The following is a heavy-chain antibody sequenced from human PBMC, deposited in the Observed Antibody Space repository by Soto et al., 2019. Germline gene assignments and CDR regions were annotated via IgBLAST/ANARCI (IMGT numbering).Heavy chain of an antibody. Sequence: ASETLSLTCAVSGGSISSGGYYWSWIRQHPGKGLEWIGYIYYSGSTYYNPSLKSRVTISVDTSKKQFSLKLSSVTAADTAVYYCARVFSDSSSFFDPWGQGTLVTVSS. CDR3: ARVFSDSSSFFDP. CDR1: GGSISSGGYY. CDR2: IYYSGST. V-gene: IGHV4-31*11. D-gene: IGHD6-13*01. J-gene: IGHJ5*02.